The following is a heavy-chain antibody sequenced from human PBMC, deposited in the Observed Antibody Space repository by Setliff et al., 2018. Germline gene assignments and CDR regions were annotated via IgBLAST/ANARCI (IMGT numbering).Heavy chain of an antibody. Sequence: SETLSLTCSVSGGSISSGGFYWSWIRQSAGRGLEWIGHFHTGGATDYNLSLKSRVTIPLDSSKNQFSLKLSSVTAADTAVYYCARSMGDYGDYIEDAFDIWGQGAMVTVSS. CDR2: FHTGGAT. V-gene: IGHV4-61*09. J-gene: IGHJ3*02. CDR3: ARSMGDYGDYIEDAFDI. D-gene: IGHD4-17*01. CDR1: GGSISSGGFY.